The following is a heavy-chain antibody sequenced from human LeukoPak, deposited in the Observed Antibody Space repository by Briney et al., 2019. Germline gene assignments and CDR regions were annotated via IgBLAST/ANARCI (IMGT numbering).Heavy chain of an antibody. CDR2: IKYDGSEK. V-gene: IGHV3-7*05. D-gene: IGHD3-10*01. CDR1: GFTLRIYW. Sequence: GGSLRLSCAASGFTLRIYWMSWVRQAPGKGLEWVANIKYDGSEKYYVDSVKGRFTISRDNAKNSLFLQMNSLRAEDTAVYYCTRDSQGSGMYSVVYWGQGTLVTVSS. J-gene: IGHJ4*02. CDR3: TRDSQGSGMYSVVY.